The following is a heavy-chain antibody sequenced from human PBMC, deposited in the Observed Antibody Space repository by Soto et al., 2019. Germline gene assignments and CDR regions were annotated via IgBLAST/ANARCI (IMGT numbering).Heavy chain of an antibody. V-gene: IGHV5-10-1*01. Sequence: PGESLKISCKGSGYSFTSYWISWVRQMPGKGLEWMGRIDPSDSYTNYSPSFQGHVTISADRSISTAYLQWSSLKASDTAMYYCARHGPPYCSGGSCYGPWFDPWGQGTLVTVSS. CDR2: IDPSDSYT. CDR3: ARHGPPYCSGGSCYGPWFDP. D-gene: IGHD2-15*01. J-gene: IGHJ5*02. CDR1: GYSFTSYW.